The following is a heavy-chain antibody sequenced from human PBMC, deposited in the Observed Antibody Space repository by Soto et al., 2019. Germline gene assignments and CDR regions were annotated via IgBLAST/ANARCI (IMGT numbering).Heavy chain of an antibody. V-gene: IGHV1-18*01. J-gene: IGHJ4*02. CDR1: GYTFTIYG. CDR2: ISAYNGNT. Sequence: ASVKVSCKASGYTFTIYGISWVRQAPGQGLEWMGWISAYNGNTNYAQKLQGRVTMTTDTSTSTAYMELRSLRSDDTAVYYCARSIAAAVDFDYWGKGTLVTLSS. D-gene: IGHD6-13*01. CDR3: ARSIAAAVDFDY.